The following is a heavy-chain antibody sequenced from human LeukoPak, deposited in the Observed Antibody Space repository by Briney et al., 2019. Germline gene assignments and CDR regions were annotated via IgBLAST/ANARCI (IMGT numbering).Heavy chain of an antibody. CDR2: VSGTGLTT. CDR1: GFTFSSYA. Sequence: GGSLRLSCAASGFTFSSYAMSWVRRAPGKGLEWVSAVSGTGLTTYYADSVKGRFIVSRDNSKNTVYLQMNSLRGEDAAVYYCAKELMGFDYWGQGALVTVSS. V-gene: IGHV3-23*01. CDR3: AKELMGFDY. J-gene: IGHJ4*02. D-gene: IGHD2-8*01.